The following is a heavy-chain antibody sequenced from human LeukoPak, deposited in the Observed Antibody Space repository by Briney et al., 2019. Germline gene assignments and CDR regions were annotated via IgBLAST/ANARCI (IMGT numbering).Heavy chain of an antibody. Sequence: WGSLRLSCAASGFTFSSYAMSWVRQAPGKGLEWVSAISGSGGSTYYADSVKGRVTISRDNSKSTLYLQMNSLRAEDTAVYYCAKDYGDNRNNWFDPWGQGTLVTVSS. V-gene: IGHV3-23*01. CDR3: AKDYGDNRNNWFDP. D-gene: IGHD4-17*01. CDR2: ISGSGGST. CDR1: GFTFSSYA. J-gene: IGHJ5*02.